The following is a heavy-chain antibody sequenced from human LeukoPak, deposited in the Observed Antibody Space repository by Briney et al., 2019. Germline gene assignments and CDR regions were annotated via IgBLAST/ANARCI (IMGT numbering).Heavy chain of an antibody. J-gene: IGHJ6*03. D-gene: IGHD3-3*01. CDR3: ARGIWSGLSINPYFYMDV. V-gene: IGHV4-34*01. CDR2: INQSGNT. Sequence: PSETLSLTFSVHGGSFSDYYWNWIRQPPGKGPEWIGEINQSGNTKYRPSLQSRVTISGDKAQNPFSLKLSSLSAPDTAVYYCARGIWSGLSINPYFYMDVWGKGTTVTVSS. CDR1: GGSFSDYY.